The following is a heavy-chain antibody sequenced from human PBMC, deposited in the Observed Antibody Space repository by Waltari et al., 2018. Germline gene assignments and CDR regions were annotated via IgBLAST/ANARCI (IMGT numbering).Heavy chain of an antibody. V-gene: IGHV3-23*01. CDR3: ATEGIVVVVAATNDY. J-gene: IGHJ4*02. D-gene: IGHD2-15*01. Sequence: EVQLLESGGGLVQPGGSLRLSCAASGFTFSSYAMSWVRQAPGKGLEWVSAISGIGGSTYYADSLKGRFTISRDNSKNTLYLQMNSLRAEDTAVYYCATEGIVVVVAATNDYWGQGTLVTVSS. CDR1: GFTFSSYA. CDR2: ISGIGGST.